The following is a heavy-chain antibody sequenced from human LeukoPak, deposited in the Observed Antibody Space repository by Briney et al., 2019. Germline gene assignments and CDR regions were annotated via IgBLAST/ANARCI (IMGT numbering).Heavy chain of an antibody. D-gene: IGHD4-23*01. CDR3: ASSDDYGGNRFDY. CDR2: ISSSATSI. J-gene: IGHJ4*02. V-gene: IGHV3-48*02. Sequence: GGSLRLSCAASGFTFSIYSMNRVRQPPGKGLEWVSYISSSATSIYYADSVRRRFTISRDNAKNSLFLQMDSLRDDDTAVYYCASSDDYGGNRFDYWGRGTLVTVSS. CDR1: GFTFSIYS.